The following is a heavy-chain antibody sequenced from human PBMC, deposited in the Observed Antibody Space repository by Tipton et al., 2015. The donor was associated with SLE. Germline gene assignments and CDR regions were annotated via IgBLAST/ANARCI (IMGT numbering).Heavy chain of an antibody. J-gene: IGHJ1*01. CDR2: IWYDGSNK. CDR1: GFTFSSYD. Sequence: SLRLSCAASGFTFSSYDMHWVRQAPGKGLEWVAVIWYDGSNKYYDSVKGRFTISRDSTKNTLYLQMNSLRVEDTAVYYCARVSVAGTFGGDFQVWGQGTLVTVAS. V-gene: IGHV3-33*01. CDR3: ARVSVAGTFGGDFQV. D-gene: IGHD3-16*01.